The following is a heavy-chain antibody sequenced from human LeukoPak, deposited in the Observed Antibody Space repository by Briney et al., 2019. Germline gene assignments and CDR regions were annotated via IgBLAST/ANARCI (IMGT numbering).Heavy chain of an antibody. CDR3: ARDLPIAVAATIYHDAFDI. CDR1: GDSVSSNSAA. Sequence: SQTLSLTCAISGDSVSSNSAAWNWIRQSPSRGLEWLGRTYYRSKWYNDYAVSVKSRITINPGTSKNQFSLQLNSVTPEDTAVYYCARDLPIAVAATIYHDAFDIWGQGTMVTVSS. D-gene: IGHD6-19*01. V-gene: IGHV6-1*01. CDR2: TYYRSKWYN. J-gene: IGHJ3*02.